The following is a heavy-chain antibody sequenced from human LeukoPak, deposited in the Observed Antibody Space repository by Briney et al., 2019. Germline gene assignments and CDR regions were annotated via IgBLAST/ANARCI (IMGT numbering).Heavy chain of an antibody. Sequence: GGSLRLSCAASGFTVSSNYMSWVRQAPGKGLEWVSVIYSGGSTYYADSVKGRFTISRDNAKNSLYLQMNSLRAEDTAVYYCARERRIAVAAPKWFDPWGQGTLVTVSS. J-gene: IGHJ5*02. D-gene: IGHD6-19*01. V-gene: IGHV3-66*01. CDR3: ARERRIAVAAPKWFDP. CDR2: IYSGGST. CDR1: GFTVSSNY.